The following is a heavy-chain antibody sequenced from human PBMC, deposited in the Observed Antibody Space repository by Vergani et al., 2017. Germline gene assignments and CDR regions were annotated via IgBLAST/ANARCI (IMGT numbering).Heavy chain of an antibody. CDR3: ARRYSSSWYYFDY. CDR1: GYTFTGYY. V-gene: IGHV1-2*02. CDR2: INPNSGGT. Sequence: QVQLVQSGAEVKKPGASVKVSCKASGYTFTGYYMHWVRQAPGQGLEWMGWINPNSGGTNYALKFQGRVTMIRDTSISTAYMELSRLRSDDTAVYYCARRYSSSWYYFDYWGQGTLVTVSS. J-gene: IGHJ4*02. D-gene: IGHD6-13*01.